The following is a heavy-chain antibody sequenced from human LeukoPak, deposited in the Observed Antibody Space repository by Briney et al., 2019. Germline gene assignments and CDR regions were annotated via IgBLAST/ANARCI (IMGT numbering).Heavy chain of an antibody. Sequence: KSSETLSLTCAFTGYSISSGYYCGWIRQPPGKGLEWIGSIYHSGSTYYNPSLKSRVTISVDKSKNQFSLKLSSVTAADTAVYYCARRYGDYPYYFDYWGQGTLVTVSS. CDR1: GYSISSGYY. J-gene: IGHJ4*02. CDR3: ARRYGDYPYYFDY. CDR2: IYHSGST. V-gene: IGHV4-38-2*01. D-gene: IGHD4-17*01.